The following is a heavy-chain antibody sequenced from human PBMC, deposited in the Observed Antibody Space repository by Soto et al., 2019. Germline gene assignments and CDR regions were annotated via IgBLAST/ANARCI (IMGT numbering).Heavy chain of an antibody. J-gene: IGHJ5*02. D-gene: IGHD6-19*01. CDR2: IYYTGSI. CDR3: ARSLKVLSGCFNP. CDR1: GVSVISVSYY. V-gene: IGHV4-61*01. Sequence: SSETLSLTCTVSGVSVISVSYYFICIRQSPGKGLEWLGYIYYTGSIKYNPSFSSRVTMSVDTSKNQFSLKLISVTAADTAVYFCARSLKVLSGCFNPWGQGTLVTVSS.